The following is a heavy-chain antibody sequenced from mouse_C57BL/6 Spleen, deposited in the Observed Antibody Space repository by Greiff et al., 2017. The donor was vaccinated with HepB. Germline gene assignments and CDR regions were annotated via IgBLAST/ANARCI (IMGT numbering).Heavy chain of an antibody. J-gene: IGHJ3*01. D-gene: IGHD3-2*02. CDR3: ARHYSSGYGFAY. CDR1: GFTFSDYG. CDR2: ISNLAYSI. Sequence: EVMLVESGGGLVQPGGSLKLSCAASGFTFSDYGMAWVRQAPRKGPEWVAFISNLAYSIYYADTVTGRFTISRENAKNTLYLEMSSLRAEDTAMYYCARHYSSGYGFAYWGQGTLVTVSA. V-gene: IGHV5-15*04.